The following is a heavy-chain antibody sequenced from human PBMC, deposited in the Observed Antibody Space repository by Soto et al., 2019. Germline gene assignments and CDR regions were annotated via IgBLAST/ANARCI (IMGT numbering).Heavy chain of an antibody. CDR3: ARGRANYYDSSGYEYFQQ. CDR2: IYYSGST. CDR1: GGSISSGGYY. V-gene: IGHV4-31*03. Sequence: SETLSLTCTVSGGSISSGGYYWSWIRQHPGKGLEWIGYIYYSGSTYYNPSLKSRVTISVDTSKNQFSLKLSSVTAADTAVYYCARGRANYYDSSGYEYFQQWGQATLLTVYS. J-gene: IGHJ1*01. D-gene: IGHD3-22*01.